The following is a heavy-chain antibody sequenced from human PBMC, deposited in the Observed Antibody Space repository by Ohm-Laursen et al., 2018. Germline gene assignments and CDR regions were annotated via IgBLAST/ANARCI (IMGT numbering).Heavy chain of an antibody. J-gene: IGHJ4*02. D-gene: IGHD4-11*01. CDR1: GFTFSDYY. V-gene: IGHV3-11*01. CDR3: AKNSNYFSSGLPSLDH. CDR2: ISSSGSTI. Sequence: SLRLSCAASGFTFSDYYMSWIRQAPGKGLEWVSYISSSGSTIYYADSVKGRFTISRDNAKNSLYLQMNSLRAEDTAVYYCAKNSNYFSSGLPSLDHWGQGTLVTVSS.